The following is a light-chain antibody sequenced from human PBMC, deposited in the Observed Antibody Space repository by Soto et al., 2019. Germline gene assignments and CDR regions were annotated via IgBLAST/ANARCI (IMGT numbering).Light chain of an antibody. CDR1: STDVGGYNY. J-gene: IGLJ1*01. V-gene: IGLV2-14*01. CDR3: GSYTSTDTPFV. CDR2: EVN. Sequence: QSALAQPSSVSGSPGQSITISCTGTSTDVGGYNYVSWYQHHPGKGPKLITYEVNNRPSGVSDRFSGSKSGNKASLTISNLEAEDESDYYCGSYTSTDTPFVFGTGTKVTVL.